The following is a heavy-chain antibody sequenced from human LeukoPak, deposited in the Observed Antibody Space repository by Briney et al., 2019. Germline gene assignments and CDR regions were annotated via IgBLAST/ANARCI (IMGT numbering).Heavy chain of an antibody. D-gene: IGHD3-10*01. CDR3: AREGFGEEYYFDY. J-gene: IGHJ4*02. CDR1: GFTFSSYA. V-gene: IGHV3-30*04. Sequence: GRSLRLSCAASGFTFSSYAMHWVRQAPGKGLEWVAVISYDGSNKYYADSVKGRFTISRDNSKNTLYLQMDSRRAEDTAVYYCAREGFGEEYYFDYWGQGTLVTVSS. CDR2: ISYDGSNK.